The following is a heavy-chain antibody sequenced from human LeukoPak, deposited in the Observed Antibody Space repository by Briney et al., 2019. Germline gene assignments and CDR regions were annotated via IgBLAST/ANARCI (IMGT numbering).Heavy chain of an antibody. Sequence: TGGSLRLSCAASGFTFTNYEMIWVRQAPGKGLEWISYISSSGSTTYYADSVKGRFTMSRDNAKNSVHLQMNSLRAEDTAVYYCARETLYSDYEGNYIDYWGQGTLVTVSS. V-gene: IGHV3-48*03. J-gene: IGHJ4*02. CDR2: ISSSGSTT. D-gene: IGHD4-11*01. CDR1: GFTFTNYE. CDR3: ARETLYSDYEGNYIDY.